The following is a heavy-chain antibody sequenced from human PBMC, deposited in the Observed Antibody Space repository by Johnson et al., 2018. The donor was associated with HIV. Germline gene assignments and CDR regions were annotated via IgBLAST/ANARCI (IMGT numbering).Heavy chain of an antibody. CDR3: AKPRQPSDAFDI. V-gene: IGHV3-7*01. Sequence: VQLVESGGGVVQPGRSLRLSCAASRFTFSSYAMHWVRQAPGKGLEWVANIKQDGSEKYYVDSVKGRFTISRDNAKNSLYLQMNSLRAEDTAVYYCAKPRQPSDAFDIWGQGTMVTVSS. CDR2: IKQDGSEK. D-gene: IGHD6-13*01. CDR1: RFTFSSYA. J-gene: IGHJ3*02.